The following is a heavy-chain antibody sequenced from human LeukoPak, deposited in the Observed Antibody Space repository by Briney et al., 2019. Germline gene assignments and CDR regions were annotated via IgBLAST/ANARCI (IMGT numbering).Heavy chain of an antibody. CDR3: AKVMSGYDLGPKYFGY. CDR2: ITTSRDQ. D-gene: IGHD5-12*01. CDR1: GFIFSDYS. Sequence: GGSLRLSCAASGFIFSDYSMGWVRQAPGKGLEWVSSITTSRDQYHADSVKGRFTISRDNAKNSLYLQMNSLRAEDTALYYCAKVMSGYDLGPKYFGYWGQGTLVTVSS. V-gene: IGHV3-21*04. J-gene: IGHJ4*02.